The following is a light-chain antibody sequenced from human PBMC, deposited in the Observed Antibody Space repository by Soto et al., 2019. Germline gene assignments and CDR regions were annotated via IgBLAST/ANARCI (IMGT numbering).Light chain of an antibody. CDR1: SSNIGSNT. CDR3: AAWDGSLNAYV. V-gene: IGLV1-44*01. Sequence: QLVLTQPPSASGTPGQRVTISCSGSSSNIGSNTVNWYQQLPGTAPKLLIYRNNQRPSGVPDRFSGSKSGTSASLAISGLQSEDEADYYCAAWDGSLNAYVFGTGTKLTVL. CDR2: RNN. J-gene: IGLJ1*01.